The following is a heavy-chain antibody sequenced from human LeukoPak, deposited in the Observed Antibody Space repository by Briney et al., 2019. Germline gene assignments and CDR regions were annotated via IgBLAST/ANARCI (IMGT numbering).Heavy chain of an antibody. CDR2: ISHTGST. V-gene: IGHV4-30-2*01. Sequence: PSETLSLTCTVSGGSISSSSYYWGWIRQPPGKRLEWIGYISHTGSTYYNPSLKSRVTISVDRSKNQFSLKLSSVTAADTAVYFCARVENYDFWSGPFDYWGQGTLVTVSS. CDR3: ARVENYDFWSGPFDY. D-gene: IGHD3-3*01. CDR1: GGSISSSSYY. J-gene: IGHJ4*02.